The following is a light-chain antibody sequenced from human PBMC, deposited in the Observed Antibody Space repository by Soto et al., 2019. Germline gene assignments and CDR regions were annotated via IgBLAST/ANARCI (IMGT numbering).Light chain of an antibody. Sequence: DIVMTQSPDSLAVSLGERATINCKSSQSVLYSADNKSYLAWYQQKPGQPPKLLIYWASTRESGVPDRFSGSGSGTDFTLTISSLQAEDVAVYYCQQYYSTPWTFGQGTNVEIK. J-gene: IGKJ1*01. CDR1: QSVLYSADNKSY. V-gene: IGKV4-1*01. CDR3: QQYYSTPWT. CDR2: WAS.